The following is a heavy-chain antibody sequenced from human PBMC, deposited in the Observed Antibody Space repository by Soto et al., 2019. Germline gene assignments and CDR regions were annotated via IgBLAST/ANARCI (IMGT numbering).Heavy chain of an antibody. Sequence: SETLSLTCTVSGGSISSGDYYWSWIRQPPGKGLEWIGYIYYSGSTYYNPSLKSRVTISVDTSKNQFSLKLSSVTAADTAVYYCARGYTAMVPNFDYWGQGTLVTVSS. CDR2: IYYSGST. J-gene: IGHJ4*02. V-gene: IGHV4-30-4*01. CDR3: ARGYTAMVPNFDY. CDR1: GGSISSGDYY. D-gene: IGHD5-18*01.